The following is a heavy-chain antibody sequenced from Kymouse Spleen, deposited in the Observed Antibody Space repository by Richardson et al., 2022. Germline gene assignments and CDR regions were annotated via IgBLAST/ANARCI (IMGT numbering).Heavy chain of an antibody. CDR3: ARVRYSSSSSGGYYYYYGMDV. Sequence: QVQLQQWGAGLLKPSETLSLTCAVYGGSFSGYYWSWIRQPPGKGLEWIGEINHSGSTNYNPSLKSRVTISVDTSKNQFSLKLSSVTAADTAVYYCARVRYSSSSSGGYYYYYGMDVWGQGTTVTVSS. CDR2: INHSGST. V-gene: IGHV4-34*01. CDR1: GGSFSGYY. J-gene: IGHJ6*02. D-gene: IGHD6-6*01.